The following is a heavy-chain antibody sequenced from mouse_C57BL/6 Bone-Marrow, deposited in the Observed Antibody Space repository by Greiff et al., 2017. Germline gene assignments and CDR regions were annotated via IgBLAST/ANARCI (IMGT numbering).Heavy chain of an antibody. CDR2: IDPSDSYT. J-gene: IGHJ4*01. CDR1: GYTFTSYW. V-gene: IGHV1-59*01. Sequence: QVQLQQPGAELVRPGTSVKLSCKASGYTFTSYWMHWVKQRPGQGLEWIGVIDPSDSYTNYNQKFKGKATLTVDTSSSTAYMQLSRLTSEDSAVYYCARDGYYAMDYWGQGTSVTVSS. D-gene: IGHD1-2*01. CDR3: ARDGYYAMDY.